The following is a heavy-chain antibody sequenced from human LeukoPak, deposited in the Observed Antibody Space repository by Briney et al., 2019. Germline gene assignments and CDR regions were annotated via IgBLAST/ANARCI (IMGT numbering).Heavy chain of an antibody. J-gene: IGHJ6*02. Sequence: GASVKVSCKASGYTFTGYYMHWVRQAPGQGLEWMGWINPNSGGTNYAQKFQGRVTMTRDTSISTAYMELSRLRSDDTAVYYCASSRNDFWSGYYGDYYGMDVWGQGTTVTVSS. CDR1: GYTFTGYY. D-gene: IGHD3-3*01. CDR2: INPNSGGT. CDR3: ASSRNDFWSGYYGDYYGMDV. V-gene: IGHV1-2*02.